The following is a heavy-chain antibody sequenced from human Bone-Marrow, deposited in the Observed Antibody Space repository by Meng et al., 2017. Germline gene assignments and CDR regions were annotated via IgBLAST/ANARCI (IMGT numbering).Heavy chain of an antibody. CDR3: ARDAGRAAGPR. CDR2: IDWNNGGA. V-gene: IGHV1-2*06. J-gene: IGHJ4*02. CDR1: GSTFTGYY. D-gene: IGHD6-13*01. Sequence: HLVQPGAEVQQPRASVSVSCKASGSTFTGYYIHWFRQAPGQVLYWLGRIDWNNGGAIYAQKFQDRVTMTRDTSITTAYMDLSRLTSDDTAVYYCARDAGRAAGPRWGQGTLVTVSS.